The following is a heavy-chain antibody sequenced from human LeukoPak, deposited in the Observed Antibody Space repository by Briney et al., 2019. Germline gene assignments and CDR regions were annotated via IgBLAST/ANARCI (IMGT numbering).Heavy chain of an antibody. J-gene: IGHJ6*02. CDR2: ISAYNGNT. Sequence: GASVKVSCKASGYTFTSYGISWVRQAPGQGLEWMGWISAYNGNTNYAQKPQGRVTMTTDTSTSTAYMELRSLRSDDTAVYYCARCYDLWSGYPLLGYYYYYGMDVWGQGTTVTVSS. CDR1: GYTFTSYG. CDR3: ARCYDLWSGYPLLGYYYYYGMDV. V-gene: IGHV1-18*01. D-gene: IGHD3-3*01.